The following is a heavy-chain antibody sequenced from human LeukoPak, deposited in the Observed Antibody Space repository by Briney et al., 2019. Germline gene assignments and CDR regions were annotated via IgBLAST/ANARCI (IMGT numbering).Heavy chain of an antibody. CDR1: GDSISDYY. D-gene: IGHD6-6*01. CDR2: IYYTGYT. J-gene: IGHJ6*03. Sequence: SETLSLTCAVSGDSISDYYWSWIRQPPGKGLEWIGYIYYTGYTNDNPSLKSRVTMSVDTSKNQFSLKLSSVTAADTAVYYCARNDRAARHSYYYYYMDVWGKGTTVTVSS. V-gene: IGHV4-59*12. CDR3: ARNDRAARHSYYYYYMDV.